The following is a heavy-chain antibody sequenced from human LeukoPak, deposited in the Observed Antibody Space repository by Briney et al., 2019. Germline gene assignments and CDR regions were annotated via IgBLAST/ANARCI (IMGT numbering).Heavy chain of an antibody. CDR1: GFTFSSCS. CDR3: ARVYCSGGSCYFDAFDI. CDR2: ISSSSSYI. V-gene: IGHV3-21*01. J-gene: IGHJ3*02. Sequence: PGGSLRLSCAASGFTFSSCSMNWVRQAPGKGLEWVSSISSSSSYIYYADSVKGRFTISGDNAKNSLYLQMNSLRAEDTAVYYCARVYCSGGSCYFDAFDIWGQGTMVTVSS. D-gene: IGHD2-15*01.